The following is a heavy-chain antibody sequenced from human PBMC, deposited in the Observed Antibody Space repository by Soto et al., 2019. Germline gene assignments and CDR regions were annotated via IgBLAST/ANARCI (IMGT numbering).Heavy chain of an antibody. V-gene: IGHV1-69*02. Sequence: SVKVSCKASGGTFSSYTISWVRQAPGQGLEWMGRIIPILGIANYAQKFQGRVTITADKSTSTAYMELSSLRSEDTAVYYCARNIDLGYCSGGSCYSGPADYXYGMDVWG. CDR2: IIPILGIA. D-gene: IGHD2-15*01. CDR1: GGTFSSYT. J-gene: IGHJ6*02. CDR3: ARNIDLGYCSGGSCYSGPADYXYGMDV.